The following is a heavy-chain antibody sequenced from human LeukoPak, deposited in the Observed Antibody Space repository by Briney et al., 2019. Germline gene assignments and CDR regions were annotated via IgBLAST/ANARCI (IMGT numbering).Heavy chain of an antibody. CDR3: ARGYYDSGGYT. Sequence: SETLSLTCTVSGGSISSYYWSWLRQPPGKGLEWIGYIYTSGSTNYNPSLKSRVTISVDTSKNQFSLKLSSVTAADTAVYYCARGYYDSGGYTWGQGTLVTVSS. V-gene: IGHV4-4*09. J-gene: IGHJ5*02. D-gene: IGHD3-22*01. CDR2: IYTSGST. CDR1: GGSISSYY.